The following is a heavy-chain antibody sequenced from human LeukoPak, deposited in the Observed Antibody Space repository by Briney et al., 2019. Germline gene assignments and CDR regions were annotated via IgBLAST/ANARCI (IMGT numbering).Heavy chain of an antibody. CDR2: ISYDGSNK. CDR1: GFTFSSYA. J-gene: IGHJ4*02. Sequence: GGSLRLSCAASGFTFSSYAMHWVRQAPGKGLEWVAVISYDGSNKYYADSVKGRFTISRDNSKNTPYLQMNSLRAEDTAVYYCARGMDIVVVVAAGRFDYWGQGTLVTVSS. V-gene: IGHV3-30-3*01. CDR3: ARGMDIVVVVAAGRFDY. D-gene: IGHD2-15*01.